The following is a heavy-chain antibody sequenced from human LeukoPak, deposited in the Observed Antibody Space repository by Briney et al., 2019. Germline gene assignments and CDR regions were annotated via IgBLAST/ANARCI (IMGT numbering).Heavy chain of an antibody. Sequence: GESLKICCKCSGYSFTSYWIGWVRQMPGKGLEWMGIIYPGDSDTRYSPSFQGQVTISADKSISTAYLQWSSLKASDTAMYYCARQRSTAYYDSSGLPYDAFDIWGQGTMVTVSS. CDR3: ARQRSTAYYDSSGLPYDAFDI. D-gene: IGHD3-22*01. CDR2: IYPGDSDT. J-gene: IGHJ3*02. V-gene: IGHV5-51*01. CDR1: GYSFTSYW.